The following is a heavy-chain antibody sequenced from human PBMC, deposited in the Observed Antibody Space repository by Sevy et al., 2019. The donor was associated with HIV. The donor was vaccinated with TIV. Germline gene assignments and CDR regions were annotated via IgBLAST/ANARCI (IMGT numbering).Heavy chain of an antibody. D-gene: IGHD2-15*01. J-gene: IGHJ4*02. Sequence: SETLSLTCAVSGVPFSDYYWAWIRQPPGKGLEWIGEVSQSGSANYNPSLRSRVIMSLDTSNNHFSLKLTSVTAADTAVYYCARGPLFSPEYCSGGTCPTIDYWSQGTLVTVSS. V-gene: IGHV4-34*01. CDR2: VSQSGSA. CDR3: ARGPLFSPEYCSGGTCPTIDY. CDR1: GVPFSDYY.